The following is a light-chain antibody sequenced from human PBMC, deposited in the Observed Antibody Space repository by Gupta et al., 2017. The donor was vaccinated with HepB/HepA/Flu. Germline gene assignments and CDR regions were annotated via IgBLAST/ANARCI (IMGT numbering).Light chain of an antibody. V-gene: IGKV1-33*01. CDR2: DAS. CDR3: HQYDNLLMCS. CDR1: QDISNY. Sequence: DTQMTQSPSSLSASVGDRVTITCQASQDISNYLNWYQQKPGKAPKLLIYDASNWETGVPSRFSGSGSGIDFTFTISSRQPEDIATYYCHQYDNLLMCSFGQGTKLEIK. J-gene: IGKJ2*04.